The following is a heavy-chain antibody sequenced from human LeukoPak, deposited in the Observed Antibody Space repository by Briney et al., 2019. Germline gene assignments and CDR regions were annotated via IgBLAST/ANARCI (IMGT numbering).Heavy chain of an antibody. V-gene: IGHV3-23*01. CDR1: GFTFDDYA. D-gene: IGHD6-13*01. CDR3: AKGIRSSSWYCFDY. CDR2: MSGSGDTT. J-gene: IGHJ4*02. Sequence: PGGSLRLSCAASGFTFDDYAMHWVRQAPGKGLEWVSVMSGSGDTTYYADSVKGRFTISRDNSKNTLYLQMNSLRAEDTAVYYCAKGIRSSSWYCFDYWGQGTLVSVSS.